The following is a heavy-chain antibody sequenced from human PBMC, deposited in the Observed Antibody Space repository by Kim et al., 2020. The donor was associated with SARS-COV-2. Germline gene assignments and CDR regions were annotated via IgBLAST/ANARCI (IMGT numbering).Heavy chain of an antibody. CDR3: AKGTTNSDGSLDF. J-gene: IGHJ4*02. CDR2: ISNSADST. Sequence: GGSLRLSCAASGFTFSSYAMTWVRQAPGKGLEWVSAISNSADSTYYADSVKGRFTISRDNSKNTSYLQMNSLRAEDTALYFCAKGTTNSDGSLDFWGQGTLLTVSP. V-gene: IGHV3-23*01. CDR1: GFTFSSYA. D-gene: IGHD4-17*01.